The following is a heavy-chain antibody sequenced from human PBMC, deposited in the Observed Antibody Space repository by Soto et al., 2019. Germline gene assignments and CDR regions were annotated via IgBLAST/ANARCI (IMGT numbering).Heavy chain of an antibody. CDR3: AKGGVAAARGYFDH. V-gene: IGHV3-23*01. J-gene: IGHJ4*02. Sequence: GGSLRLSCAASGFNFRSYGLSWVRQAPGKGLEWVSDISGSGSVTNYADSVKGRFTISRDNSNNTLTLQMDSLRAEDTAVYYCAKGGVAAARGYFDHWGQGTRVTVSS. CDR2: ISGSGSVT. CDR1: GFNFRSYG. D-gene: IGHD6-13*01.